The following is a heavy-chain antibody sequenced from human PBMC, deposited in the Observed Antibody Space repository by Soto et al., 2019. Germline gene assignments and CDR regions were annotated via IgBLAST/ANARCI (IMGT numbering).Heavy chain of an antibody. Sequence: PSEILSLTCAVYGGSFSGYYWSWIRQPPGKGLEWIGEINHSGSINYNPSLKSRVTISVDTSKNQFSLKLSSVTAADTAVYYCARLAIGYDSSGYYPHYYYAMDVWGQGTTVTVSS. J-gene: IGHJ6*02. V-gene: IGHV4-34*01. CDR1: GGSFSGYY. CDR3: ARLAIGYDSSGYYPHYYYAMDV. CDR2: INHSGSI. D-gene: IGHD3-22*01.